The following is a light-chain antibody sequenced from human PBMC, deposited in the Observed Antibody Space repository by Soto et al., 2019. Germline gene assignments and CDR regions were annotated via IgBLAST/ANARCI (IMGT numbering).Light chain of an antibody. CDR1: SSDVGSHKL. V-gene: IGLV2-23*01. CDR3: SSFGPPYNGA. CDR2: DAT. J-gene: IGLJ2*01. Sequence: QSVLTQPASVSGSPGQSISISCTGTSSDVGSHKLVSWYQQQPGKAPKLIIYDATKRPSGVSDRFSGSKSDNTASLTISGLQTDDDALYFCSSFGPPYNGAFGGGTKVTVL.